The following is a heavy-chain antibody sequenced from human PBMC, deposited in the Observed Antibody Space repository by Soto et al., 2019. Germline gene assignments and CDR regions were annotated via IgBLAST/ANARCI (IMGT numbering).Heavy chain of an antibody. V-gene: IGHV3-33*01. Sequence: GGSLRLSCAASGFTFGTYAMHWVRQAPGKGLEWVAVIYYDGSNRYYGDAVKGRFTMSRDNSKSTLYLQMSSLRAEDTAVYYCARAFCTNGVCYYFFDYWGHGTLVTVSS. D-gene: IGHD2-8*01. CDR2: IYYDGSNR. CDR1: GFTFGTYA. J-gene: IGHJ4*01. CDR3: ARAFCTNGVCYYFFDY.